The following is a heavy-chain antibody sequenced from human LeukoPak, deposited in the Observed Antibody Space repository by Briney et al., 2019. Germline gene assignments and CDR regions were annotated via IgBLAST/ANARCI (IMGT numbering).Heavy chain of an antibody. CDR1: GFTFNHYG. CDR2: IWSDGTNK. D-gene: IGHD4-11*01. CDR3: ARDAQRGFDYSNSLKY. J-gene: IGHJ4*02. V-gene: IGHV3-33*01. Sequence: GGSLRLSCAAAGFTFNHYGTHWVRQAPGKGLEWVAVIWSDGTNKYYADSVKGRFTISRDDSEKQVFLQMNSLKPEDTAVYFCARDAQRGFDYSNSLKYWGQGTPVTVS.